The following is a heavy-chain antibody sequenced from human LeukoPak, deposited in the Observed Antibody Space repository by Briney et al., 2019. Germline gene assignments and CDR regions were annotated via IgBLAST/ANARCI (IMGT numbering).Heavy chain of an antibody. D-gene: IGHD3-10*01. Sequence: SETLSLTCAVSGGSISSSNWWSWVRQPPGKGLEWIGEIYHSGSTNYNPSLKSRVTISVDKSKNQFSLKLSSVTAADTAVYYCASSRRVPGISIGYFDYWGQGTLVTVSS. CDR3: ASSRRVPGISIGYFDY. CDR1: GGSISSSNW. CDR2: IYHSGST. V-gene: IGHV4-4*02. J-gene: IGHJ4*02.